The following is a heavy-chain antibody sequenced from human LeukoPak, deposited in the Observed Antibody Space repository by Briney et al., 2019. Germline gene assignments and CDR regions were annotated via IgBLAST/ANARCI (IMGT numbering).Heavy chain of an antibody. Sequence: RGGSLRLSCAASGFTFSNAWMNWVRQAPGKGLEWVDRLKSKTDGGTTEYTAPAKGRFTISRDESKNLLYLQMNSLKTEDTAVYYCTTGRRGAVFDYWGQGTLVTVSS. CDR3: TTGRRGAVFDY. CDR1: GFTFSNAW. J-gene: IGHJ4*02. V-gene: IGHV3-15*01. CDR2: LKSKTDGGTT. D-gene: IGHD6-19*01.